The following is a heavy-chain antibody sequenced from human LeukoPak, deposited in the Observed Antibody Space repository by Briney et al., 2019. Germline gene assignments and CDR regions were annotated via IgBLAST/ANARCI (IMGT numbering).Heavy chain of an antibody. D-gene: IGHD4-23*01. V-gene: IGHV3-74*01. CDR1: GLTFSSYW. J-gene: IGHJ5*02. CDR3: ARDMGPYGGNPGGS. CDR2: VATDGTGP. Sequence: GGSLRLSCAASGLTFSSYWMHWVRQAPGQGLVWVSRVATDGTGPSYADSVKGRFTISRDTAKNTLYLQMNSLSAEDTAVYYCARDMGPYGGNPGGSWGQGTLVTVSS.